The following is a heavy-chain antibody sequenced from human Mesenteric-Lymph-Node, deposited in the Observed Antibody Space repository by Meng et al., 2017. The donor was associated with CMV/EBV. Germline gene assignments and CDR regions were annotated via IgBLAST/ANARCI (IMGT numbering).Heavy chain of an antibody. CDR3: ARDGRGYFGAGSFSWFDS. CDR1: RSRNG. V-gene: IGHV4-4*02. D-gene: IGHD3-10*01. J-gene: IGHJ5*01. Sequence: RSRNGWSGVRQTPGKGLEWIAEIYHRGITNYNPSLKSRVTISVDISKNQFSLRLTSVTAADTAVYYCARDGRGYFGAGSFSWFDSWGQGTLVTVSS. CDR2: IYHRGIT.